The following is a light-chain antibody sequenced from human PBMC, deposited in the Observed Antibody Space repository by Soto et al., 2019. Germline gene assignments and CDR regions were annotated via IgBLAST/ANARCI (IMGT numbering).Light chain of an antibody. V-gene: IGLV1-40*01. J-gene: IGLJ2*01. CDR1: SSNIGSFYD. CDR2: GDN. CDR3: QSYEHRLSHVV. Sequence: QSVLTQPTSVSGAPGQRVTIPCTGSSSNIGSFYDVHWYQQLPGTVPKLLIYGDNNRPSGVPARFSGSKSGTSASLAITGLQAENEAAYYCQSYEHRLSHVVFGAGTKLTVL.